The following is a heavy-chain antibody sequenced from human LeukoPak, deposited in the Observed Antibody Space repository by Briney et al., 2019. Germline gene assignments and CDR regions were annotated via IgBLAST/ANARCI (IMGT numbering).Heavy chain of an antibody. CDR2: ISSGADVT. CDR3: ATRISTTHGLDF. D-gene: IGHD1-1*01. Sequence: GGSLRLSCAASGFTFGTFGMTWVRQAPGKVLEWVSSISSGADVTTYADSVKGRFTISRDNSKNTLYLQMHGLRAEDMAVYYCATRISTTHGLDFWGQGTLVTVSS. CDR1: GFTFGTFG. V-gene: IGHV3-23*01. J-gene: IGHJ4*02.